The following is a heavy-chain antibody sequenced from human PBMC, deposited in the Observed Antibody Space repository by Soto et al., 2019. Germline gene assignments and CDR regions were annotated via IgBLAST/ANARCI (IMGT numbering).Heavy chain of an antibody. CDR2: FIPILGIV. V-gene: IGHV1-69*08. CDR1: GGTFTSYS. J-gene: IGHJ4*02. D-gene: IGHD1-20*01. CDR3: ARDGSPFQNNNWAYYFDY. Sequence: QVQLVQSGAEVKKPGSSVKVSCKASGGTFTSYSISWVRQAPGQGLEWMGRFIPILGIVNYAQKFQGRVTITADKSPSTAYMELSSLRSEDTTLYYCARDGSPFQNNNWAYYFDYWGQGTLVTVSS.